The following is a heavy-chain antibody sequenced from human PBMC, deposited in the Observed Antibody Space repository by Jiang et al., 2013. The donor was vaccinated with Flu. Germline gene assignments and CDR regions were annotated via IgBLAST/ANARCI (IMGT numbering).Heavy chain of an antibody. Sequence: VQLLESGGGLVQPGGSLRLSCAASGFTFSSYVMSWVRQAPGKGLEWVSAISGNGGSTYYADSVKGRFTISRDSSKNTLFLQLSSLRPDDTAVYFCAKDQGYYYDSRGQLAGFDYWGQGTLVTVSS. V-gene: IGHV3-23*01. CDR1: GFTFSSYV. J-gene: IGHJ4*02. CDR3: AKDQGYYYDSRGQLAGFDY. D-gene: IGHD3-22*01. CDR2: ISGNGGST.